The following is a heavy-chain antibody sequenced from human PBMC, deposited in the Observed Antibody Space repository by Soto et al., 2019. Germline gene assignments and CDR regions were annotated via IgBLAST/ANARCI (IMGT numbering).Heavy chain of an antibody. V-gene: IGHV4-34*01. CDR2: VDTSGIT. D-gene: IGHD6-19*01. J-gene: IGHJ4*02. Sequence: SETLSLTCAVYGGSLRDYSWTWIRQAPRRGLEWIGEVDTSGITNYNPSLESRVTLSIDTSNSQFSLRLSSVTAADTAVYYCASYSSGWYAVSYRGQGTLVTVSS. CDR1: GGSLRDYS. CDR3: ASYSSGWYAVSY.